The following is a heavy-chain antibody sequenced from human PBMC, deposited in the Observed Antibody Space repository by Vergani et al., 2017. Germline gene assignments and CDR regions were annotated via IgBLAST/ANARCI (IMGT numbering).Heavy chain of an antibody. J-gene: IGHJ3*02. V-gene: IGHV3-23*01. CDR2: LSASDRRT. CDR3: AKVGRSEVAGTFGAFDI. Sequence: EVQLLESGGDLVQPGGSLRLSCAASGFTFIMHAMSWVRQAPGKGLEWVSTLSASDRRTHYADSVKGRFTISRDISKTTMFLHMNSLRPEDTAVYYFAKVGRSEVAGTFGAFDIWGQGTMVTVSS. D-gene: IGHD6-19*01. CDR1: GFTFIMHA.